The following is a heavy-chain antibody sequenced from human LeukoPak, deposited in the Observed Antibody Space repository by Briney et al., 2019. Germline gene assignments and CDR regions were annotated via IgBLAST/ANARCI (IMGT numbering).Heavy chain of an antibody. CDR2: IHYTGAT. J-gene: IGHJ4*02. Sequence: SETLSLTCAVYGGSITGYYWSWIRQTPGRGLEWVGEIHYTGATSYNPSLKSRATISTDTSKNQFSLRLRSVTAAGTAVYYCARGNILAGYCFDFWGQGALVTVSS. D-gene: IGHD3-9*01. CDR3: ARGNILAGYCFDF. CDR1: GGSITGYY. V-gene: IGHV4-34*01.